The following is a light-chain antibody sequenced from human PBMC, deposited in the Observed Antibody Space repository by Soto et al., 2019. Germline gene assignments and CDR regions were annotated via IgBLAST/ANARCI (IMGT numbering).Light chain of an antibody. V-gene: IGLV2-11*01. Sequence: QSALTQPRSVSGSPGQSVTISCTGTSNDVGGYNDVSWYQQHPGKAPKLLISDVNKRPSGVPDRFSGSKSGNTASLIISGLQAEDEADYYCCLYAGSSTWVFGGGTKLTVL. J-gene: IGLJ3*02. CDR2: DVN. CDR3: CLYAGSSTWV. CDR1: SNDVGGYND.